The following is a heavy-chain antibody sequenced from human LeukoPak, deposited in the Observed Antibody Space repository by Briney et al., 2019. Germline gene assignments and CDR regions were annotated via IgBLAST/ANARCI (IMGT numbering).Heavy chain of an antibody. D-gene: IGHD2-21*01. Sequence: SQTLSLTCALSGDTFSSNSASWNWSRQAPARGVEWLVRIYHSSKLYNDYAVSVKSPININPDTSKNQFSLQLNSVTPEDTAVYYCARGFPRYFDLWGRGTLVTVSS. CDR1: GDTFSSNSAS. J-gene: IGHJ2*01. CDR2: IYHSSKLYN. CDR3: ARGFPRYFDL. V-gene: IGHV6-1*01.